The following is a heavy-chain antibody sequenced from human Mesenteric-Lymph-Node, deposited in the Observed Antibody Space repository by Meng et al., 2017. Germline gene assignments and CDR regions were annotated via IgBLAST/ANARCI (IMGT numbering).Heavy chain of an antibody. J-gene: IGHJ4*02. Sequence: GESLKISCAASGFTFSSYSMNWVRQAPGKGLEWVSSISSSSYIYYADSVKGRFTISRDNAKNSLYLQMNSLRAEDTAVYYCARGGGSGNPLYWGQRTLVTVSS. D-gene: IGHD3-10*01. CDR3: ARGGGSGNPLY. CDR2: ISSSSYI. V-gene: IGHV3-21*01. CDR1: GFTFSSYS.